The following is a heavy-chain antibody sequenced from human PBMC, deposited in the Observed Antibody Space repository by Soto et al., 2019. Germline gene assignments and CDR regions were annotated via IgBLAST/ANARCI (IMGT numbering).Heavy chain of an antibody. J-gene: IGHJ4*02. CDR1: GFSLDTSGVG. V-gene: IGHV2-5*02. CDR2: IYWDDDQ. D-gene: IGHD5-12*01. CDR3: ARRRIYNGYDS. Sequence: QITLKESGPTLVKPRQTLTLTCTFSGFSLDTSGVGVGWIRQAPGEALEWLGVIYWDDDQRYSPALRNRLTITKDTSKNQVVLTMTNMNPVDAGTYYCARRRIYNGYDSWGQGTLVTVSS.